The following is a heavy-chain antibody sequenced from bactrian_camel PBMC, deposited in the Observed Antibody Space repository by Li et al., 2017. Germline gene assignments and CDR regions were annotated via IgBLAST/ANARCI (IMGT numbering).Heavy chain of an antibody. V-gene: IGHV3S40*01. J-gene: IGHJ6*01. CDR3: ATERWFST. CDR2: ISSGGIRARP. D-gene: IGHD2*01. Sequence: VQLVESGGGLVQPGGSLRLSCAASGFTFSSYSMSWVRQAPGKGLEWVSGISSGGIRARPYYADAVKGRFTLSKDNAKNTAYLQMNSLKTEDTAVYYCATERWFSTWGQGTQVTVS. CDR1: GFTFSSYS.